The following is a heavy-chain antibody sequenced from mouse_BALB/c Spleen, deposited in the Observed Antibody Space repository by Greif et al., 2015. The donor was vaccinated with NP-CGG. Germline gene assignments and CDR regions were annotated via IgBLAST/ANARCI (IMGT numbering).Heavy chain of an antibody. V-gene: IGHV5-6-4*01. CDR2: ISSGGSYT. CDR3: TRDPYGYGAMDY. CDR1: GFTFSSYT. J-gene: IGHJ4*01. D-gene: IGHD2-2*01. Sequence: EVMLVESGGGLVKPGGSLKLSCAASGFTFSSYTMSWVRQTPEKRLEWVATISSGGSYTYYPDSVKGRFTISRDNAKNTLYLQMSSLKSEDTAMYYCTRDPYGYGAMDYWGQGTSVTVSS.